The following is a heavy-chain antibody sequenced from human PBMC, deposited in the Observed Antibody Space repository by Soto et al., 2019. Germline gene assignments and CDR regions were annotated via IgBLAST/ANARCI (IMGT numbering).Heavy chain of an antibody. J-gene: IGHJ3*02. CDR1: GYTFTSYG. D-gene: IGHD3-10*01. V-gene: IGHV1-18*01. Sequence: ASVRVSCRASGYTFTSYGISWVRQAPGQGLEWMGWISAYNGNTNYAQKLQGRVTMTTDTSTSTAYMELRSLRSDDTAVYYCARDPNYYGSGSYQQADAFDIWGQGTMVTVSS. CDR3: ARDPNYYGSGSYQQADAFDI. CDR2: ISAYNGNT.